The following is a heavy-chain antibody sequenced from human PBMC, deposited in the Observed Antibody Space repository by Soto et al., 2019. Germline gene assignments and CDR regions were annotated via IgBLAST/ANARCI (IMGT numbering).Heavy chain of an antibody. V-gene: IGHV2-5*02. Sequence: QITLNESGPTQVKPRQTLTLTCTFSGFSLTTSGVGVGWIRQSPGKAPEWLALIYWDDDKRYSPSLKSRLTITKDTSKNQVVLTMADLDPADTATYYCAHIVLCTVFGLVTTTAIYFDFWAQGTPVAVSS. D-gene: IGHD3-3*01. CDR3: AHIVLCTVFGLVTTTAIYFDF. CDR1: GFSLTTSGVG. J-gene: IGHJ4*02. CDR2: IYWDDDK.